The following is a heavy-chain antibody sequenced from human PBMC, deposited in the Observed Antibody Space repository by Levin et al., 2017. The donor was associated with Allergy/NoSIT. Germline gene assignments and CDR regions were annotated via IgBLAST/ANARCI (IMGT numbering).Heavy chain of an antibody. CDR3: ANTHYLSNISWTAVLSFDY. V-gene: IGHV3-23*01. CDR2: ISGNGGTT. D-gene: IGHD6-13*01. Sequence: SCAASEFAFSNYAMSWVRQAPGKGLEWVSFISGNGGTTYYADSVQGRFTISRDNSKNTLYLQMNSLRAEDTATYYCANTHYLSNISWTAVLSFDYWGQGTLVTVSS. CDR1: EFAFSNYA. J-gene: IGHJ4*02.